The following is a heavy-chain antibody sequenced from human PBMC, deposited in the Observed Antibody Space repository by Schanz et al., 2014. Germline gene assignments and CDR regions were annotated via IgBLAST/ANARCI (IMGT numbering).Heavy chain of an antibody. CDR1: GGTFSSYT. J-gene: IGHJ3*02. CDR3: ARGLGDERWLDLNEAFDI. Sequence: QVQLVQSGAEVMKPGSSVKVSFKASGGTFSSYTINWVRQAPGQGLEWMGRIIPILGITNVAQTFQDRVTITADKSTSTAYMELSSLRSEDTAVYYCARGLGDERWLDLNEAFDIWGQGTIVTVSS. D-gene: IGHD6-19*01. CDR2: IIPILGIT. V-gene: IGHV1-69*02.